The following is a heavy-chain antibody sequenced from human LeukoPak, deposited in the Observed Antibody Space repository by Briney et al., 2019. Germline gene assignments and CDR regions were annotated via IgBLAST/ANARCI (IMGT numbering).Heavy chain of an antibody. D-gene: IGHD6-13*01. CDR1: GGSISSSSYC. CDR2: IYYSGST. V-gene: IGHV4-39*07. Sequence: PSETLSLTCTVSGGSISSSSYCWGWVRQPPGKGLEWIGSIYYSGSTYYNPSLKSRVTISVDTSKNQFSLKLSSVTAADTAVYYCARVAVIAAAGTVPFDYWGQGTLVTVSS. J-gene: IGHJ4*02. CDR3: ARVAVIAAAGTVPFDY.